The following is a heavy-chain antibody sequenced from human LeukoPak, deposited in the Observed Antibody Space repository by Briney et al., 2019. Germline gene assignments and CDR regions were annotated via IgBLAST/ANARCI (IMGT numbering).Heavy chain of an antibody. CDR3: ARAEGSGSSFDY. Sequence: GGSLRLSCVASGFPFRSFSMDWVRKAPGKGLEWVSSISSSSTYIYYDDSVKGRFTISRDNAKNSLYLQMDSLRVEDTADYYCARAEGSGSSFDYWGQGTLVTVSS. D-gene: IGHD3-10*01. V-gene: IGHV3-21*01. CDR2: ISSSSTYI. CDR1: GFPFRSFS. J-gene: IGHJ4*02.